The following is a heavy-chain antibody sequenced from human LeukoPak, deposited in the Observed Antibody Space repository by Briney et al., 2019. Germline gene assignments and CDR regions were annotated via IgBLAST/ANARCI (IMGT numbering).Heavy chain of an antibody. CDR1: GYSFSTYW. CDR2: INAADSDT. Sequence: ESLKISCKGSGYSFSTYWIGWVRRMPGKGLEWMGLINAADSDTRYSPSFQGQVLISVDKSISTAYLQWGNLKATDTAFYYCARVPCTGGSCSRTFDYWGQGTLVTVYS. D-gene: IGHD2-8*02. V-gene: IGHV5-51*01. J-gene: IGHJ4*02. CDR3: ARVPCTGGSCSRTFDY.